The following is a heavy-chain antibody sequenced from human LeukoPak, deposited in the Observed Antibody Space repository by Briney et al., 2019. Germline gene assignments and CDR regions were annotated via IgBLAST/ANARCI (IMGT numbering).Heavy chain of an antibody. CDR1: GGSISSTSYY. CDR3: ARGYSSSFIPFDY. Sequence: SETLSLTCTVSGGSISSTSYYWGWIRQPPGKGLEWIGSIYYTGSTYYNPSLKSRVTISVDTSKNQFSLKLSSVTAADTAVYYCARGYSSSFIPFDYWGQGTLVTVSS. V-gene: IGHV4-39*07. CDR2: IYYTGST. J-gene: IGHJ4*02. D-gene: IGHD6-13*01.